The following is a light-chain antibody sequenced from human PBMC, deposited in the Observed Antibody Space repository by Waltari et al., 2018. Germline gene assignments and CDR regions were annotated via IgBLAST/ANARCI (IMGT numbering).Light chain of an antibody. J-gene: IGKJ4*01. CDR1: QSISTY. Sequence: EIVLTQSPATLSLSPGERATLSCRASQSISTYLAWYQQKPGQPPRLLIYDASNRATGIPARFSGRGSGTDFTLTISSLEPEDFAIYYCQQRIDWLSFGGGTKVEIK. CDR2: DAS. V-gene: IGKV3-11*01. CDR3: QQRIDWLS.